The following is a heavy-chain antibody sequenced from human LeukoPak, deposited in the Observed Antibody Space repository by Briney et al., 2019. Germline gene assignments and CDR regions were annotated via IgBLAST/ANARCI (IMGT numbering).Heavy chain of an antibody. CDR1: GYTFTGYY. CDR3: AGRDGYNFWQRDY. CDR2: INPNSGGT. V-gene: IGHV1-2*02. Sequence: GASVKVSCKASGYTFTGYYMHWVRQAPGQGLEWMGWINPNSGGTNYAQKFQGRVTMTRDTSISTAYMELSRLRSDDTAVYYCAGRDGYNFWQRDYWGQGTLVTVSS. J-gene: IGHJ4*02. D-gene: IGHD5-24*01.